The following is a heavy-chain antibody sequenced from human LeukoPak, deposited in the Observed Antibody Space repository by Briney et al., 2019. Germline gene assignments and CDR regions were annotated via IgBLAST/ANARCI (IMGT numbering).Heavy chain of an antibody. Sequence: SETLSLTCTVSGGSISSGDYYWSWIRQPPGKGLEWIGYIYYSGSTYYNPSLKSRVTISVDTSKYQFSLKLSSVTAADTAVYYCARFGELLSAFDYWGQGTLVTVSS. V-gene: IGHV4-30-4*01. J-gene: IGHJ4*02. CDR1: GGSISSGDYY. D-gene: IGHD3-10*01. CDR2: IYYSGST. CDR3: ARFGELLSAFDY.